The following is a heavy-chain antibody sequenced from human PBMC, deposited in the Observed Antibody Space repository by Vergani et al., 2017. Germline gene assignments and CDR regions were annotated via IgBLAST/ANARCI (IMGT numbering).Heavy chain of an antibody. V-gene: IGHV3-23*04. Sequence: VQLVESGGGLVQPGGSLRLSCAASGFTFSSYAMSWVRQAPGKGLEWISAISGSGSITYYADSVKGRFTISRDNSKNTLYLQMNSLRAEDTAEYYCARGGYYYDSTGLLQHWGQGTLVTVSS. J-gene: IGHJ1*01. CDR1: GFTFSSYA. CDR2: ISGSGSIT. D-gene: IGHD3-22*01. CDR3: ARGGYYYDSTGLLQH.